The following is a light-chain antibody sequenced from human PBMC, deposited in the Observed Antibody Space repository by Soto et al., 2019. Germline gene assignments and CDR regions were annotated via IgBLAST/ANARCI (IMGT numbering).Light chain of an antibody. V-gene: IGLV2-8*01. CDR2: EVS. J-gene: IGLJ3*02. CDR1: SSDVGGYNY. CDR3: SSYAGNDNWV. Sequence: QSALAQPPSASGSRGQSVTISCTGTSSDVGGYNYVSWYQQHPGKAPKLMIYEVSKRPSGVPDRFSGSKSGNTASLTVSGLQAEDEADYHCSSYAGNDNWVFGGGTKLTVL.